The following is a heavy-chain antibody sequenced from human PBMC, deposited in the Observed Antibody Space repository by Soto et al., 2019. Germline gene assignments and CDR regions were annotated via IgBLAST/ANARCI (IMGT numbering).Heavy chain of an antibody. V-gene: IGHV1-3*01. CDR1: AYTFTCSS. D-gene: IGHD3-22*01. J-gene: IGHJ4*02. CDR3: ARGQMKPITMIVGGIDY. CDR2: INAGNGNK. Sequence: ASVKVSCKASAYTFTCSSMHLSRQAPGQRLEWMGGINAGNGNKKYSQKFKGRVTITRDTSASTAYMELSSLRSEDTAAYYCARGQMKPITMIVGGIDYWGQGTLVTVSS.